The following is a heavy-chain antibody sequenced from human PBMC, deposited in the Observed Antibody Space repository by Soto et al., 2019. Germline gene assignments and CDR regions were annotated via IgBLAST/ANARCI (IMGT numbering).Heavy chain of an antibody. CDR2: IYYSGST. Sequence: SETLSLTCTVSGGSISSGGYYWSWIRQHPGKGLEWIGYIYYSGSTYYNPSLKGRVTISVDTSKNQFSLKLSSVTAADTAVYYCARSYPDYGDYGEFDYWGQGTLVTVSS. CDR1: GGSISSGGYY. V-gene: IGHV4-31*03. J-gene: IGHJ4*02. D-gene: IGHD4-17*01. CDR3: ARSYPDYGDYGEFDY.